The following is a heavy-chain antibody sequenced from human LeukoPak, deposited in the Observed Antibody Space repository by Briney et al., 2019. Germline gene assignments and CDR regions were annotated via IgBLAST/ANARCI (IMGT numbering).Heavy chain of an antibody. CDR1: GFTFSDYY. CDR2: ISSSGSTI. CDR3: ARDRAPVAGLFQH. D-gene: IGHD6-19*01. V-gene: IGHV3-11*01. J-gene: IGHJ1*01. Sequence: GGSLRLSCAASGFTFSDYYMSWIRQAPGKGLEWVSYISSSGSTIYYADSVKGRFTISRHNAKNSLYLQMNSLRAEDTAVYYCARDRAPVAGLFQHWGQGTLVTVSS.